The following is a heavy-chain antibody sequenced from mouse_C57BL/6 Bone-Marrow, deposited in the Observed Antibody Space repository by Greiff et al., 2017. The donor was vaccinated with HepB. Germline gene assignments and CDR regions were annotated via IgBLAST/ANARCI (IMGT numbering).Heavy chain of an antibody. CDR1: GFTFSDFY. CDR2: SRNKANDYTT. J-gene: IGHJ4*01. V-gene: IGHV7-1*01. Sequence: EVKLVESGGGLVQSGRSLRLSCAPSGFTFSDFYMEWVRQAPGKGLEWIAASRNKANDYTTEYSASVKGRFIVSRDTSQSILYLQMNALRAEDTAIYYCARDALAMDYWGQGTSVTVSS. CDR3: ARDALAMDY.